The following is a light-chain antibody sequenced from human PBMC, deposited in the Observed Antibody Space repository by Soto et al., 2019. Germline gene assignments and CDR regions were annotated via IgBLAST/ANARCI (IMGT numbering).Light chain of an antibody. J-gene: IGLJ1*01. Sequence: QSALTQPPSASGSPGQSVTISCTGTSSEVGGYNYVSWYQQHPGKAPKLMIYEVSKRPSGVPDRFSGSKSGNTASLTVSGLQAEDEADYYCSSYAGSNMGVFGTGTKLTVL. CDR2: EVS. CDR3: SSYAGSNMGV. CDR1: SSEVGGYNY. V-gene: IGLV2-8*01.